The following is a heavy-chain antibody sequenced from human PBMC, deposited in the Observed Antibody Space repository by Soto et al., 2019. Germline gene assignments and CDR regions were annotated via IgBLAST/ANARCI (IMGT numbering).Heavy chain of an antibody. J-gene: IGHJ4*02. D-gene: IGHD6-25*01. CDR1: GFTFSNAW. CDR2: IKSKTDGGTT. CDR3: TTGMSGPKNF. Sequence: PGGSLRLSCAASGFTFSNAWINWVRQAPGKGLEWVGRIKSKTDGGTTDYAAPVKGRFAISRDESKNTVYLQMDNLKTEDTAVYYCTTGMSGPKNFWGQGTLVTVSS. V-gene: IGHV3-15*07.